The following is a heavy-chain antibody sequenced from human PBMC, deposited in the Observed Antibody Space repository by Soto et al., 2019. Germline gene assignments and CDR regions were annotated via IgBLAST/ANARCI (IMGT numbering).Heavy chain of an antibody. CDR1: GYRFIDYF. CDR2: SAPEEGEP. CDR3: AADRKIVGTIGAFDF. V-gene: IGHV1-24*01. J-gene: IGHJ4*02. Sequence: ASVKVSCKASGYRFIDYFMHWVRRAPGKGLEWMGRSAPEEGEPIYPQRFQGRVSMTEDPSTDTAYMELTSLRFEDTAVYFCAADRKIVGTIGAFDFWGQGTQVTVSS. D-gene: IGHD1-26*01.